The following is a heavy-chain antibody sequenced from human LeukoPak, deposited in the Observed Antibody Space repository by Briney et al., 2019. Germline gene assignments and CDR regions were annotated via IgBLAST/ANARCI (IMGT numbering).Heavy chain of an antibody. D-gene: IGHD4-23*01. CDR2: INHSGST. V-gene: IGHV4-34*01. CDR3: ARGGGYGGRKYLDY. J-gene: IGHJ4*02. Sequence: PSETLSLTCAVYGGSFSGYYWSWIRQPPGKGLEWIGEINHSGSTNYNPSLKSRVTISVDTSKNQFSLKLSSVTAADTAVYYCARGGGYGGRKYLDYWARGTLVTVSS. CDR1: GGSFSGYY.